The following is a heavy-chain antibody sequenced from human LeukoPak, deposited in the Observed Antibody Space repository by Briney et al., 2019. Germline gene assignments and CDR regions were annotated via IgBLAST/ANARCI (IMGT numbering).Heavy chain of an antibody. D-gene: IGHD4-17*01. Sequence: SVKVSXKASGYTFTGYYMHWVRQAPGQGLEWMGRIIPIFGTANYAQKFQGRVTITTDESTSTAYMELSSLRSEDTAVYYCARVDGHQGAYGDYPLGYWGQGTLVTVSS. CDR3: ARVDGHQGAYGDYPLGY. CDR2: IIPIFGTA. V-gene: IGHV1-69*05. J-gene: IGHJ4*02. CDR1: GYTFTGYY.